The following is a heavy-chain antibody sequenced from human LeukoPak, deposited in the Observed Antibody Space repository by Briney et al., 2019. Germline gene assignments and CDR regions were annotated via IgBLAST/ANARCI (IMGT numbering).Heavy chain of an antibody. CDR3: AKDAQRGFDYSNSLEY. CDR2: IWSDGTNK. Sequence: GGSLRLSCAAAGFTFSHYGMHWVRQAPGRGLEWVAVIWSDGTNKYYAESVKGRFTISRDDSGNTVYLQMNSLRPEDTGVYYCAKDAQRGFDYSNSLEYWGQGTPVTVSS. V-gene: IGHV3-33*06. CDR1: GFTFSHYG. D-gene: IGHD4-11*01. J-gene: IGHJ4*02.